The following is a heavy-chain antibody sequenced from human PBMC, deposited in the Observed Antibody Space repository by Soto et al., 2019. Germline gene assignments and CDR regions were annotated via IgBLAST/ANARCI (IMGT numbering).Heavy chain of an antibody. J-gene: IGHJ4*02. CDR3: ARSPTYYYDSSGFDY. CDR1: GGSISSGDYY. V-gene: IGHV4-30-4*01. CDR2: IYYSGST. Sequence: QVQLQESGPGLVKPSQTLSLTCTVSGGSISSGDYYWSWIRQPPGKGLEWIGYIYYSGSTYYNPSLKSRVTISVDTSKNQFSVKLSSVTAADTAVYYCARSPTYYYDSSGFDYWGQGTLVTVSS. D-gene: IGHD3-22*01.